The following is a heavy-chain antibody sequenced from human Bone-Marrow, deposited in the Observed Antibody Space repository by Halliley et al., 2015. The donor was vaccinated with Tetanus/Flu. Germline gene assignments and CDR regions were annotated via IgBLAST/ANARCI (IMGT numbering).Heavy chain of an antibody. D-gene: IGHD5-12*01. CDR3: ARALAVATPS. J-gene: IGHJ5*02. Sequence: SLRLSCAASGFTFSTYEMNWVRQAPGKGLEWVSYISSSGSNTYYADSVKGRFTISRDNAKNSLYLQMNSLRAEDTAIYYCARALAVATPSWGQGTLVTVSS. V-gene: IGHV3-48*03. CDR2: ISSSGSNT. CDR1: GFTFSTYE.